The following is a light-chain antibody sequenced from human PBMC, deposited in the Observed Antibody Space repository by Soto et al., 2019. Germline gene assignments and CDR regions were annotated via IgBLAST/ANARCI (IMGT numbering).Light chain of an antibody. V-gene: IGKV3-20*01. CDR1: QSVSSYY. J-gene: IGKJ5*01. CDR2: GAS. Sequence: EIVLTQSPGTLSLSPGERATLSYRASQSVSSYYLAWYQQKPGQAPRLLIYGASSRATGIPDRFSGSGSGTDFTLTISRLEPEDFAVYYCQQYGSSPQPITFGQGTRLEIK. CDR3: QQYGSSPQPIT.